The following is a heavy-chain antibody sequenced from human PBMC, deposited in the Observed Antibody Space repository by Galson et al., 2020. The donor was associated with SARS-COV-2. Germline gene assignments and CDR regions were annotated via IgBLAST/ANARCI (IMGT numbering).Heavy chain of an antibody. D-gene: IGHD3-22*01. CDR2: IYHSGST. Sequence: SETLSLTCAVSGGSINSSNWWNWVRQPPGKGLEWIGEIYHSGSTSYNPSLKSRVTISVDKSKNIFSLKLSSVTAADTAVYYCTKIPYYYHTSGDPYYSFGMDVWGQGTTVIVSS. CDR1: GGSINSSNW. CDR3: TKIPYYYHTSGDPYYSFGMDV. J-gene: IGHJ6*02. V-gene: IGHV4-4*02.